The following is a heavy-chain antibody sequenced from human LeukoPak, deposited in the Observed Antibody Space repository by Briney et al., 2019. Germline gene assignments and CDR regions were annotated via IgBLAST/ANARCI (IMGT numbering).Heavy chain of an antibody. J-gene: IGHJ5*02. V-gene: IGHV1-8*01. D-gene: IGHD2-2*01. CDR2: MNPNSGNT. CDR1: GYTFTIYD. Sequence: ASVTVSCKASGYTFTIYDINRVRQGPGQGLEWMGWMNPNSGNTGYAQKFHGRVPMTSNTSISTAYMELSSLRSEDTAVYYCARSPRKRNILVLPRFDPWGQGTLVTVSS. CDR3: ARSPRKRNILVLPRFDP.